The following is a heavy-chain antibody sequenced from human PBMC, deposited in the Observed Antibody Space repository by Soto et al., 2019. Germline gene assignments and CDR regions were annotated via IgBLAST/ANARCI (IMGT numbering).Heavy chain of an antibody. CDR3: ARAPSPMVRGTAWFDP. CDR1: GFTFSSYA. V-gene: IGHV3-23*01. J-gene: IGHJ5*02. D-gene: IGHD3-10*01. Sequence: PGGSLRISCAASGFTFSSYAMSWVRQAPGKGLEWVSAISGSGGSTYYADSVKGRFTISRDNSKNTLYLQMNSLRAEDTAVYYCARAPSPMVRGTAWFDPWGQGTLVTVSS. CDR2: ISGSGGST.